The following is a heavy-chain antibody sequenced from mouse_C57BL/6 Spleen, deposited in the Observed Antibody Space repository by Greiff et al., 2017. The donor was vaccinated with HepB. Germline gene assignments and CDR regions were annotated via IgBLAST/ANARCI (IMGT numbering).Heavy chain of an antibody. J-gene: IGHJ2*01. CDR3: AREDGSSFYFDY. CDR1: GFTFSSYA. CDR2: ISDGGSYT. D-gene: IGHD1-1*01. Sequence: DVHLVESGGGLVKPGGSLKLSCAASGFTFSSYAMSWVRQTPEKRLEWVATISDGGSYTYYPDNVKGRFTISRDNAKNNLYLQMSHLKSEDTAMYYCAREDGSSFYFDYWGQGTTLTVSS. V-gene: IGHV5-4*01.